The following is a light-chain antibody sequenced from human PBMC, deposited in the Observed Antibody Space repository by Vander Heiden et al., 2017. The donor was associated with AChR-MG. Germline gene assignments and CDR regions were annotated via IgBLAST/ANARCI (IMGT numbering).Light chain of an antibody. Sequence: QSALTQPASVSGSPGQSIPISCTGTISYVGGYKYVAWYEQHPGKAPKLMIYDVSNRPSGVSNRFSGSKSGNTASLTISGLQAEDEADYYCSSYTTSSTGVFGTGTQVTVL. J-gene: IGLJ1*01. V-gene: IGLV2-14*03. CDR1: ISYVGGYKY. CDR2: DVS. CDR3: SSYTTSSTGV.